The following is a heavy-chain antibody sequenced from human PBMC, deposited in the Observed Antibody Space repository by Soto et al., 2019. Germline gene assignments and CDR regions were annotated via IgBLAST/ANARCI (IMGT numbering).Heavy chain of an antibody. CDR1: GYSFTSYW. D-gene: IGHD3-10*01. J-gene: IGHJ5*02. V-gene: IGHV5-51*01. Sequence: GESLKISCKGSGYSFTSYWIGWVRQMPGKGLELMGIIYPGDSDTRYSPSFQGQVTISADKSISTAILQWSSLKASDTAMYDCARYGSGSLNWFDAWGQGTLVTVSS. CDR3: ARYGSGSLNWFDA. CDR2: IYPGDSDT.